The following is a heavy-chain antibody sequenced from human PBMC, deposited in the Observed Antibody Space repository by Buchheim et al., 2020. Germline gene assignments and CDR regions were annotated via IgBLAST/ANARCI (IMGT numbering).Heavy chain of an antibody. CDR1: GFAFNTYW. Sequence: EVQLVESGGTLVRPAESLRLSCAASGFAFNTYWMTWVRQAPGKGPEWVANIKPDGSAEYYVDSVKGRFTISRDNAKNSLYLQMNSLRAEDTAVYYCARDLSSAYDFWSGRIRNWFDPWGQGTL. D-gene: IGHD3-3*01. CDR2: IKPDGSAE. CDR3: ARDLSSAYDFWSGRIRNWFDP. J-gene: IGHJ5*02. V-gene: IGHV3-7*01.